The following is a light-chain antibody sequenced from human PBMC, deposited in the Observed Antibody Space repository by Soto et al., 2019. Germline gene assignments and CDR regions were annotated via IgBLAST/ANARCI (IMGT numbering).Light chain of an antibody. Sequence: QAASVSGSPGQSITISCTGTSSDIASYKFVSWFQHHPGKAPKLLIYEVNNRPSGISNRFSGSKSGNTASLTISGLQPEDEATYFGSSATNTDTLVVFGGGTKLTVL. CDR1: SSDIASYKF. CDR2: EVN. CDR3: SSATNTDTLVV. V-gene: IGLV2-14*01. J-gene: IGLJ2*01.